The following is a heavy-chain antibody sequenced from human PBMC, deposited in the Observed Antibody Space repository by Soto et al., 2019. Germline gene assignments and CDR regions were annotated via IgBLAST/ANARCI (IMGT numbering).Heavy chain of an antibody. CDR2: ISGTGSTI. V-gene: IGHV3-11*01. D-gene: IGHD4-17*01. CDR3: ARPGYTDYYWFGS. Sequence: PGGSLRLSCAASGFTFSDNYMSWIRQAPGKGLEWVSHISGTGSTIYYADSVKGRFTISRDNAKNSVYLQMNGLRADDTAVYYCARPGYTDYYWFGSWGQGTLVTVSS. J-gene: IGHJ5*01. CDR1: GFTFSDNY.